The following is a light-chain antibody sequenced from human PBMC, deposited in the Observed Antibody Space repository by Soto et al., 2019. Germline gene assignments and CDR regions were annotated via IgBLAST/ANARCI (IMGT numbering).Light chain of an antibody. V-gene: IGKV3-11*01. CDR2: YXS. CDR1: QSVTNY. Sequence: TQSPGTLTLSPGERATLSXRASQSVTNYLSWYQQRAGXAPRXXXTYXSRMATGSPDRFSGSGSVADFTLPISSLDPEDFAVYYCQQRRSRPSTFGQGTRLEIK. CDR3: QQRRSRPST. J-gene: IGKJ5*01.